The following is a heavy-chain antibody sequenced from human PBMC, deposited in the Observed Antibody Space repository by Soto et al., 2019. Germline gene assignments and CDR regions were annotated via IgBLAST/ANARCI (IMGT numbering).Heavy chain of an antibody. D-gene: IGHD2-2*01. V-gene: IGHV3-66*01. CDR3: AREAEDTHVPDC. CDR2: YYATGDT. CDR1: GFTISRDY. J-gene: IGHJ4*02. Sequence: EVTLVESGGGLVQPGGSLRLSCAASGFTISRDYISWVRQAPGKGLEWVSVYYATGDTHYADSVKGRFTTSRDNSKSTLHLQMNSLRAEDTGVYYCAREAEDTHVPDCWGQGTLVTVSS.